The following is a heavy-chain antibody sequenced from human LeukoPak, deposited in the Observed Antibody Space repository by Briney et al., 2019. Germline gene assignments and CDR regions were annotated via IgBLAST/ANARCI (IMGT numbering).Heavy chain of an antibody. V-gene: IGHV3-23*01. CDR1: GFTFSSYA. CDR2: ISGSGGST. J-gene: IGHJ4*02. D-gene: IGHD3-22*01. Sequence: GGSLRLSCAASGFTFSSYAMSWVRQAPRKGLEWVSAISGSGGSTYYADSVKGRFTISRDNSKNTLYLQMNSLRAEDTAVYYCAKATYYYDSSGLLDYWGQGTLVTVSS. CDR3: AKATYYYDSSGLLDY.